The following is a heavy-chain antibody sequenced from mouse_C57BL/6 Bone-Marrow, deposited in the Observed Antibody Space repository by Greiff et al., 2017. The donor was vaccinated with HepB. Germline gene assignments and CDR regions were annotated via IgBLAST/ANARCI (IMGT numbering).Heavy chain of an antibody. CDR2: IDPENGDT. CDR3: ATLWVAWFGD. Sequence: VQLQQSGAELVRPGASVKLSCTASGFNIKDDYMHWVKQRPEQGLEWIGWIDPENGDTEYASKFQGKATITADTSSNTAYLQLSSLTSEDTSVYDGATLWVAWFGDWGPGTLVTVA. V-gene: IGHV14-4*01. CDR1: GFNIKDDY. J-gene: IGHJ3*01. D-gene: IGHD6-1*01.